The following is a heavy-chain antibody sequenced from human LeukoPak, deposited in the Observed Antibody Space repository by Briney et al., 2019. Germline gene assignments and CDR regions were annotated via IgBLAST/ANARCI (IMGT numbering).Heavy chain of an antibody. CDR3: AKDGSIAVAGADY. V-gene: IGHV3-23*01. CDR2: ISGSGGST. J-gene: IGHJ4*02. D-gene: IGHD6-19*01. CDR1: GFTFSSYA. Sequence: GGSLRLSCAASGFTFSSYAMSWVRQAPGKGLEWVSAISGSGGSTYYADSVKGRFTISRDNSKNTPYLQMNSLRAEDTAVYYCAKDGSIAVAGADYWGQGTLVTVSS.